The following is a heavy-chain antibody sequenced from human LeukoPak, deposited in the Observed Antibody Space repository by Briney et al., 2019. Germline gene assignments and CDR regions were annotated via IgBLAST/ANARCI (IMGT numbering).Heavy chain of an antibody. V-gene: IGHV4-59*01. CDR2: IYYSGST. Sequence: SETLSPTCTVSGGSISSYYCSWIRQPPGKGLEWIGYIYYSGSTNYNPSLKSRVTISVDTSKNQFSLKLSSVTAADTAVYYCARMRGTTLFDYWGQGTLVTVSS. D-gene: IGHD2/OR15-2a*01. J-gene: IGHJ4*02. CDR3: ARMRGTTLFDY. CDR1: GGSISSYY.